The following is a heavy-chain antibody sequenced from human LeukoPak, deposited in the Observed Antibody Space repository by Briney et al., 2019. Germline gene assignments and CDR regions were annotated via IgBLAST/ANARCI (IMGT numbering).Heavy chain of an antibody. J-gene: IGHJ1*01. V-gene: IGHV4-59*08. CDR2: IYYSGST. CDR1: GDSISSYY. Sequence: KPSEPLSLTCTVSGDSISSYYWSWIRQPPGKGLEWLGYIYYSGSTNYNPSLKSRVTISVDTSKNQFSLKLSSVTAADTAVYYCASSQSYYDILTGYYLEYFQHWGQGTLVTVSS. D-gene: IGHD3-9*01. CDR3: ASSQSYYDILTGYYLEYFQH.